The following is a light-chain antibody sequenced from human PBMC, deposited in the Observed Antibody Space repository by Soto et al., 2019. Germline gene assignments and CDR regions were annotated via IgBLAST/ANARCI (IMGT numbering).Light chain of an antibody. CDR1: SSDVGGYNY. J-gene: IGLJ1*01. Sequence: SVLAQPASVSGSPGQSITISCTGTSSDVGGYNYVSWYQQHPGKAPKLMIYEVSNRPSGVSNRFSGSKSGNTASLTISGLQAEDEADYYCSSYTSSSTSYVFGTGTKVT. V-gene: IGLV2-14*01. CDR3: SSYTSSSTSYV. CDR2: EVS.